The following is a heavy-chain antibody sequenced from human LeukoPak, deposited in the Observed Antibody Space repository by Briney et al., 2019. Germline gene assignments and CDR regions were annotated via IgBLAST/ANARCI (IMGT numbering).Heavy chain of an antibody. V-gene: IGHV3-20*04. CDR2: INWNGGST. CDR1: GFTFDDYG. D-gene: IGHD6-13*01. CDR3: ASASGYSSSWYGSVY. J-gene: IGHJ4*02. Sequence: RPGGSLRLSCAASGFTFDDYGMSWVRQAPGKGLEWVSGINWNGGSTGYADSVKGRFTISRDNAKNSLYLQMNSLRAEDTALYYCASASGYSSSWYGSVYWGQGTLVTVSS.